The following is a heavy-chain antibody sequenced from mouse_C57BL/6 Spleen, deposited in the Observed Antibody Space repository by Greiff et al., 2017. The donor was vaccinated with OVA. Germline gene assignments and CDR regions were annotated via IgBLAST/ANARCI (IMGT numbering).Heavy chain of an antibody. D-gene: IGHD2-4*01. CDR3: ARGLRGDYYAMDY. CDR1: GFNIKNTY. J-gene: IGHJ4*01. Sequence: EVQGVESVAELVRPGASVKLSCTASGFNIKNTYMHWVKQRPEQGLEWIGRIDPANGNTKYAPKFQGKATITADTSSNTAYLQLSSLTSEDTAIYYCARGLRGDYYAMDYWGQGTSVTVSS. V-gene: IGHV14-3*01. CDR2: IDPANGNT.